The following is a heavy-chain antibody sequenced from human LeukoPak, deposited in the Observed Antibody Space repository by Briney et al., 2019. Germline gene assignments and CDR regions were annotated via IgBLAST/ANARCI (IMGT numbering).Heavy chain of an antibody. D-gene: IGHD3-22*01. Sequence: SETLSLTCAVYGGSFSGYYWSWIRQPPGKGLEWIGEINHSGSTNYNPSLKSRVTISVDTSKNQFSLKLSSVTAADTAVYYCARVIVVARGYNWFDPWGQGTLVTASS. CDR1: GGSFSGYY. V-gene: IGHV4-34*01. J-gene: IGHJ5*02. CDR3: ARVIVVARGYNWFDP. CDR2: INHSGST.